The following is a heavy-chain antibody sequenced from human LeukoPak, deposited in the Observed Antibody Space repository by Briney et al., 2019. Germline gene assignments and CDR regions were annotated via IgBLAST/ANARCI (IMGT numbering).Heavy chain of an antibody. V-gene: IGHV3-23*01. CDR2: ISGSGHYT. Sequence: GGSLRLSCEASGSGFTFGNFGMSWVRQAPGKGLEWLSGISGSGHYTYYADSVKGRFTISRDNSKNTLYIEMNSLRAEDTAVYYCAKDGSWGDYYFYFYMDVWGKGTMVTVSS. D-gene: IGHD3-16*01. J-gene: IGHJ6*03. CDR3: AKDGSWGDYYFYFYMDV. CDR1: GSGFTFGNFG.